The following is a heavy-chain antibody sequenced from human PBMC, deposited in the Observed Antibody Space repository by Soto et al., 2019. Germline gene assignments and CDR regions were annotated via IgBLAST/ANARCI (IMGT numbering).Heavy chain of an antibody. CDR2: IKWDASEK. CDR3: AKDGAITIFGVVTGNYYGMDV. CDR1: GFTFGYYW. V-gene: IGHV3-7*01. D-gene: IGHD3-3*01. J-gene: IGHJ6*02. Sequence: GGSLRLSCAASGFTFGYYWMSWVRQAPGKGLEWLATIKWDASEKKYVDSVKGRFTMSRDNAKNSVYLQMDSLRAEDTAVYYCAKDGAITIFGVVTGNYYGMDVWGQGTTVTVSS.